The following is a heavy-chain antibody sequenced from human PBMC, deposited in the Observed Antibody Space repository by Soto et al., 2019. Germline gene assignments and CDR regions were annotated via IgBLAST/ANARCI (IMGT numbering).Heavy chain of an antibody. CDR1: GGSISSYY. Sequence: SETLSLACTVSGGSISSYYWTWIRQPPGKGLEWIGYIYYSGRTNYNPSLKSRLTISIDTSRKQFSLQLSSVTAADTAIYYCTTAYSFDLFDHWGQRSLDTGSS. V-gene: IGHV4-59*08. CDR3: TTAYSFDLFDH. J-gene: IGHJ5*02. CDR2: IYYSGRT. D-gene: IGHD4-4*01.